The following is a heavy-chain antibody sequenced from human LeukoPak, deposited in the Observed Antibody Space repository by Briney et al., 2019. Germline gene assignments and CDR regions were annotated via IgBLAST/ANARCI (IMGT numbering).Heavy chain of an antibody. Sequence: SVKVSCKASGYTFTSYDINWVRQATGQGLEWMGGIIPIFGTANYAQKFQGRVTITTDESTSTAYMELSSLRSEDTAVYYCARVSPYSSGWYGCYFDYWGQGTLVTVSS. V-gene: IGHV1-69*05. CDR1: GYTFTSYD. D-gene: IGHD6-19*01. CDR2: IIPIFGTA. CDR3: ARVSPYSSGWYGCYFDY. J-gene: IGHJ4*02.